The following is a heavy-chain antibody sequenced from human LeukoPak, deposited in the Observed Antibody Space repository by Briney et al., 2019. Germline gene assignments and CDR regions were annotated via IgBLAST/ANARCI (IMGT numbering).Heavy chain of an antibody. V-gene: IGHV3-21*01. D-gene: IGHD5-24*01. Sequence: PGGSLRLSCTASGFTFSNYDVTWVRQAPGKGLEWVSSISATTIYTFSADSVRGRFTISRDNVENSLYLQMNNLRGEDTGVYFCARIGLGRDAHNSFDFWGQGTLVTVSS. CDR2: ISATTIYT. CDR3: ARIGLGRDAHNSFDF. J-gene: IGHJ4*02. CDR1: GFTFSNYD.